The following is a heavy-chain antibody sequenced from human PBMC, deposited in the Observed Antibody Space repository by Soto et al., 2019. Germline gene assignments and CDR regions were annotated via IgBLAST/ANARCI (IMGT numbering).Heavy chain of an antibody. D-gene: IGHD5-18*01. J-gene: IGHJ2*01. CDR1: GGTFSSYA. Sequence: QVQLVQSGAEVKKPGSSVKVSCKASGGTFSSYAISWVRQAPGQGLDWMGGIIPIFGTANYAQKFQGRVTITADEATRTAYMELSSLRSEDTAVYYCAISVDTAMVYWYFDLWGRGTLVTVSS. CDR3: AISVDTAMVYWYFDL. V-gene: IGHV1-69*01. CDR2: IIPIFGTA.